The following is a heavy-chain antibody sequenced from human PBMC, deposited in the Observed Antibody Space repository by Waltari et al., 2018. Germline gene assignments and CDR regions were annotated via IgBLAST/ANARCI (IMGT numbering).Heavy chain of an antibody. Sequence: QVQLQQWGAGLLKPSETLSLTCAVYGGSFSGYYWSWIRQPPGKGLEWIGEINHSGSTNYNPSLKSRVTISVDTSKNQFSLKLSSVTAADTAVYYCAREGRWGAVAANWGQGTLVTVSS. V-gene: IGHV4-34*01. D-gene: IGHD6-19*01. CDR3: AREGRWGAVAAN. CDR2: INHSGST. CDR1: GGSFSGYY. J-gene: IGHJ4*02.